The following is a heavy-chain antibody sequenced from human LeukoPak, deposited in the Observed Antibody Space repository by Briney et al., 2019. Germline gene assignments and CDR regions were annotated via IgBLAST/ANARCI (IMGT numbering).Heavy chain of an antibody. Sequence: GASVKVSCKVSGYTLTELSMHWVRQAPGQGLECMGWISAYNGNTNYAQKLQGRVTMTTDTSTSTAYMELRSLRSDDTAVYYCARGGGLTLYYYYMDVWGKGTTVTVSS. D-gene: IGHD2-15*01. CDR2: ISAYNGNT. CDR1: GYTLTELS. CDR3: ARGGGLTLYYYYMDV. V-gene: IGHV1-18*01. J-gene: IGHJ6*03.